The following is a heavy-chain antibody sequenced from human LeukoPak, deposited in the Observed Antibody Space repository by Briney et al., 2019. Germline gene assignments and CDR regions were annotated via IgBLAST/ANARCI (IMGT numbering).Heavy chain of an antibody. V-gene: IGHV4-39*01. D-gene: IGHD3-16*01. CDR1: GGSISSSSYY. Sequence: PSETLSLTCTVSGGSISSSSYYWGWIRQPPGKGLEWIGSIYYSGSTYYNPSLKSRVTISVDTSKNQFSLMLSSVNAADTAVYYCAHFRGGAFDFWGQGTMVIVSA. CDR3: AHFRGGAFDF. CDR2: IYYSGST. J-gene: IGHJ3*01.